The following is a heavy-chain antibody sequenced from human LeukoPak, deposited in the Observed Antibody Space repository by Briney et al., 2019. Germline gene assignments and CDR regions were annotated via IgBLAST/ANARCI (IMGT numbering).Heavy chain of an antibody. D-gene: IGHD3-3*01. CDR3: ARDQKRIFGVVNPNYGMDV. V-gene: IGHV3-53*05. Sequence: GGSLRLSCAASGFTVSSNYMSWVRQAPGKGLEWVSVIYSGGSTYYADSVKGRFTISRDNSKSTLYLQMNSLRAEDTAVYYCARDQKRIFGVVNPNYGMDVWGQGTTVTVSS. CDR1: GFTVSSNY. CDR2: IYSGGST. J-gene: IGHJ6*02.